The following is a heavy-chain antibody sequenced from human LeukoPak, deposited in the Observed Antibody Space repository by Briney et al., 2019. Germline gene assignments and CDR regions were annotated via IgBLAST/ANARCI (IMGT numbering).Heavy chain of an antibody. V-gene: IGHV4-34*01. D-gene: IGHD2-15*01. J-gene: IGHJ5*02. CDR1: GGSFSGYY. Sequence: PSETLSLTCAVYGGSFSGYYWSWIRQPPGKGLEWIGEINRSGSTNYNPSLKSRVTISVDTSKNQFSLKVSSVTAADTAVYYCARHVFLRRVVVAATPGFDPWGQGTLVTVSS. CDR3: ARHVFLRRVVVAATPGFDP. CDR2: INRSGST.